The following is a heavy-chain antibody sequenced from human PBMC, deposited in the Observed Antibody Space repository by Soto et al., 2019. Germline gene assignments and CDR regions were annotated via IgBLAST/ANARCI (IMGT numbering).Heavy chain of an antibody. CDR3: AVRFWGLDILTVGV. J-gene: IGHJ6*02. CDR1: GFTFSSYA. D-gene: IGHD3-9*01. CDR2: ISGSGGSI. Sequence: EVELLESGGGLVQPGGSLRLSCAASGFTFSSYAMNWVRQAPGRGPEWVSTISGSGGSIYYADSVKGRFTISRDNSKNTLYLQMNSLRAEDTAVYYCAVRFWGLDILTVGVWGQGTTVTVSS. V-gene: IGHV3-23*01.